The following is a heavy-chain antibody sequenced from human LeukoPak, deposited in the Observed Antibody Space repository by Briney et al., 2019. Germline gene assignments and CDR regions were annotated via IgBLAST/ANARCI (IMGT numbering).Heavy chain of an antibody. V-gene: IGHV4-59*08. CDR1: GGSFSGYY. D-gene: IGHD3-10*01. CDR3: ARTMATYYYYGMDV. Sequence: SETLSLTCAVYGGSFSGYYWSWIRQPPGKGLEWIGYIYYSGSTNYNPSLKSRVTISVDTSKNQFSLKLSSVTAADTAVYYCARTMATYYYYGMDVWGQGTTVTVSS. CDR2: IYYSGST. J-gene: IGHJ6*02.